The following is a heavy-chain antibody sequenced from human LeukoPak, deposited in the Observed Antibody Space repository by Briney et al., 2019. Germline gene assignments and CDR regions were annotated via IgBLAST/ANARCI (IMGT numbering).Heavy chain of an antibody. CDR3: GVLYYYYGMDV. J-gene: IGHJ6*02. Sequence: PSETLSLTCAVYGGSFSGYYWSWIRQPPGKGLEWIGEINHSGSTNYNPSLKSRVTISVDTSENQFSLKLSSVTAADTAVYYCGVLYYYYGMDVWGQGTTVTVSS. CDR2: INHSGST. CDR1: GGSFSGYY. V-gene: IGHV4-34*01.